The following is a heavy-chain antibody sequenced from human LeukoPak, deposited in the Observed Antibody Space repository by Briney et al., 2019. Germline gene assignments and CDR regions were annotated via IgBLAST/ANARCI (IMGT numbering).Heavy chain of an antibody. CDR3: ARGGYYGLGNDFRFDP. CDR1: GGSISSSSYY. D-gene: IGHD3-10*01. J-gene: IGHJ5*02. V-gene: IGHV4-39*07. CDR2: IYYSGRT. Sequence: SETLSLTCTVSGGSISSSSYYWGWIRQPPGKGLEWIGSIYYSGRTYYNASLKSRVTISVDTSKNQFSLKLSSVTAADTAVYYCARGGYYGLGNDFRFDPWGQGTLVTVSS.